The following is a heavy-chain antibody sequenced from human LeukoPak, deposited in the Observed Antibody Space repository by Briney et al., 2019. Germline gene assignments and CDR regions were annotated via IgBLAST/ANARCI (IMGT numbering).Heavy chain of an antibody. V-gene: IGHV3-21*01. CDR2: ISSSSSYI. Sequence: GGSLRLFCAASGFTFSSYSMNWVRQAPGKGLEWVSSISSSSSYIYYADSVKGRFTISRDNAKNSLYLQMNSLRAEDTAVYYCARDQTGSGWYDYWGQGTLVTVSS. CDR1: GFTFSSYS. CDR3: ARDQTGSGWYDY. D-gene: IGHD6-19*01. J-gene: IGHJ4*02.